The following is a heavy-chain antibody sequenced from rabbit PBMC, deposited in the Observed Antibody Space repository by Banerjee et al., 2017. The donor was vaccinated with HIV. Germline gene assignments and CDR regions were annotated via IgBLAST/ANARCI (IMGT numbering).Heavy chain of an antibody. CDR1: GFSFSYKYY. V-gene: IGHV1S45*01. CDR2: IITGSSGST. CDR3: ARDDDDYGDWNL. Sequence: QEQLEESGGDLVKPEGSLTLTCTVSGFSFSYKYYMCWVRQAPGKGLEWIGCIITGSSGSTYYASWAKGRFTISETSSTTVTLQMTSLTAADTATYFCARDDDDYGDWNLWGQGPLVTVS. J-gene: IGHJ4*01. D-gene: IGHD2-1*01.